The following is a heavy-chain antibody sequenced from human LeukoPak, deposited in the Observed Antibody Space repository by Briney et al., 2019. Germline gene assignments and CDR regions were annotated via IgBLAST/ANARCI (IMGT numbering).Heavy chain of an antibody. V-gene: IGHV3-74*01. CDR1: GFTFTTYW. CDR2: IESDGRKT. Sequence: QAGGSLRVSCAASGFTFTTYWMHWVRQAPGKGLVWVSRIESDGRKTRYADSVNGRFTISRDNAKNTLYLQMNSLRAEDTGVYYCVRDDNLKIEQWGQGTLVTVSS. CDR3: VRDDNLKIEQ. J-gene: IGHJ4*02. D-gene: IGHD5-24*01.